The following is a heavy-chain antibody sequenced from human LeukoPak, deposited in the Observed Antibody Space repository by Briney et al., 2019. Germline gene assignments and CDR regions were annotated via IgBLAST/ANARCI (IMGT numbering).Heavy chain of an antibody. CDR2: IIAYNGNT. CDR1: GYTFTSYG. D-gene: IGHD2-2*01. CDR3: ARFRVVQAADEGDLDY. V-gene: IGHV1-18*04. J-gene: IGHJ4*02. Sequence: GASVKVSCKSSGYTFTSYGISWVPQAPGQGLEWRGWIIAYNGNTNYAQKLQGRVTMTTDTSTSTAYMELRSLRSDDTAVYYCARFRVVQAADEGDLDYWGQGTLVTVSS.